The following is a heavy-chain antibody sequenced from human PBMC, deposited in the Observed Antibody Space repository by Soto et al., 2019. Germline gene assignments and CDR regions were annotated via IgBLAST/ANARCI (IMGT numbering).Heavy chain of an antibody. J-gene: IGHJ3*02. CDR2: IIPIFGTA. V-gene: IGHV1-69*13. CDR3: ASSISDLDDAFDI. Sequence: GASVKVSCKASGGTFSSYAISWVRQAPGQGLEWMGGIIPIFGTANYAQKFQGRVTITADESTSTAYMELSSLRSEDTAVYYCASSISDLDDAFDIWGQGTMVTVSS. D-gene: IGHD3-3*01. CDR1: GGTFSSYA.